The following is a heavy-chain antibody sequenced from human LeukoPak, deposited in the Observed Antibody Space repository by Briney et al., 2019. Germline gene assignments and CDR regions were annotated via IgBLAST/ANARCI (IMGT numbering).Heavy chain of an antibody. Sequence: QPGGSLRLSCAASGFTFSSYAMHWVRQAPGKGLEWVAVISYDGSNKYYADSVKGRFTISRDNSKNTLYLQMNSLRAEDTAVYYCARGELLYYFDYWGQGTLVTVSS. CDR1: GFTFSSYA. CDR2: ISYDGSNK. J-gene: IGHJ4*02. V-gene: IGHV3-30-3*01. CDR3: ARGELLYYFDY. D-gene: IGHD1-26*01.